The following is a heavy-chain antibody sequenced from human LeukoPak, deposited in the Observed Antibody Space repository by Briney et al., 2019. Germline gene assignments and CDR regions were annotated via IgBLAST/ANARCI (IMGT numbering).Heavy chain of an antibody. CDR2: IKPDGTTK. V-gene: IGHV3-7*03. J-gene: IGHJ4*02. CDR1: GFPFSSYS. Sequence: GGSLRLSCAASGFPFSSYSMTWVRKAPGKGLEGVANIKPDGTTKFYVDSVKGRFTISRDNALNSLYLQMNSLRAEDTAIYYCARSIPYGTTWYGRSDYWGQGTLVTVSS. D-gene: IGHD6-13*01. CDR3: ARSIPYGTTWYGRSDY.